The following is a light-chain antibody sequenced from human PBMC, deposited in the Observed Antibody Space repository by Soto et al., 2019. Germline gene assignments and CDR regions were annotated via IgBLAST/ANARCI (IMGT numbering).Light chain of an antibody. CDR1: QRVGSD. J-gene: IGKJ4*01. CDR2: GAS. V-gene: IGKV3-20*01. Sequence: EILMTQSPATLSVSPGERATLSCRASQRVGSDLAWYQQKPGQPPRLLMYGASSRATDIPDRFSGSVSGTDFTLTISRLEPEDFGVYYCQQYGNAPLAFGGGTRV. CDR3: QQYGNAPLA.